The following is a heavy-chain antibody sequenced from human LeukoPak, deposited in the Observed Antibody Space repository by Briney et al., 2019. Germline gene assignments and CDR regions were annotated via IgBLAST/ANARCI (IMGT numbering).Heavy chain of an antibody. V-gene: IGHV3-7*03. CDR1: GFTYSNYW. CDR2: MKHDGSER. CDR3: ARGPGRVAVLATGSFDI. Sequence: GGSLRLSCAASGFTYSNYWMSWVRQAPGKGLEWVANMKHDGSERYYVDSVKGRFTISRDDAKQSLYLQVNSLRAEDTAVYYCARGPGRVAVLATGSFDIWGQGTMVTVSS. J-gene: IGHJ3*02. D-gene: IGHD2-2*01.